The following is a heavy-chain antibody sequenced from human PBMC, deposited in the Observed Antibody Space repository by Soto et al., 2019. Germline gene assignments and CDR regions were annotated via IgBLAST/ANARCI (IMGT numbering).Heavy chain of an antibody. CDR3: ARKGPRAARPNH. J-gene: IGHJ5*02. Sequence: GGSLRLSCAASGFTFSSYAMSWVRQAPGKGLEWVSAISGSGGSTYYADSVKGRLTISRDNSKNTLYLQMNSLRVEDSAVYYCARKGPRAARPNHWGQGTLVTVSS. CDR1: GFTFSSYA. D-gene: IGHD6-6*01. CDR2: ISGSGGST. V-gene: IGHV3-23*01.